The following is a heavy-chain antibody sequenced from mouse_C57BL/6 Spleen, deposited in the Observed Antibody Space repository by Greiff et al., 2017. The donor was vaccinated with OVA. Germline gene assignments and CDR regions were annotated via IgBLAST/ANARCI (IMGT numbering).Heavy chain of an antibody. D-gene: IGHD2-3*01. Sequence: VKVVESGPGLVQPSQSLSITCTVSGFSLTSYGVHWVRQSPGKGLEWLGVIWSGGSTDYNAAFISRLSISKDNSKSQVFFKMNSLQADDTAIYYCARIDGYYDYAMDYWGQGTSVTVSS. V-gene: IGHV2-2*01. J-gene: IGHJ4*01. CDR1: GFSLTSYG. CDR2: IWSGGST. CDR3: ARIDGYYDYAMDY.